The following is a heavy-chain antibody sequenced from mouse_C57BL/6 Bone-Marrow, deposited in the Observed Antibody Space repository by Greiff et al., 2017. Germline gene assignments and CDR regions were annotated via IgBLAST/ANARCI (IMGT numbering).Heavy chain of an antibody. V-gene: IGHV1-55*01. CDR1: GYTFTSYW. CDR2: LYPGSGST. Sequence: VQLQQPGAELVKPGASVKMSCKASGYTFTSYWITWVKQRPGQGLEWIGDLYPGSGSTNYNEKFKSKATLTVATSSSTAYMQLSSLTSEDSAVYYCARTITTVGARAMDYWGQGTSVTVSS. D-gene: IGHD1-1*01. J-gene: IGHJ4*01. CDR3: ARTITTVGARAMDY.